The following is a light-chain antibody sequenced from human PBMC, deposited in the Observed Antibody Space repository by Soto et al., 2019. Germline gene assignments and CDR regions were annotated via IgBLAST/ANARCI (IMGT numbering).Light chain of an antibody. V-gene: IGLV3-27*01. CDR3: YSVADNSGV. CDR2: KDS. J-gene: IGLJ3*02. CDR1: LLAKKY. Sequence: SSELTQPSSLSVSPGQTARITCSGDLLAKKYARWFRQKPGQAPVMVIYKDSERPSGIPDRFSGSSSGTTVTLTVSGAQVEDEADYYCYSVADNSGVFGGGTKLTVL.